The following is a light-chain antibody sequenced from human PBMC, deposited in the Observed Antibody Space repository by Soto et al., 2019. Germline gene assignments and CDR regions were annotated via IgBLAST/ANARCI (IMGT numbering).Light chain of an antibody. J-gene: IGKJ2*01. CDR1: QTVASN. CDR2: GAS. V-gene: IGKV3-15*01. Sequence: EIGMTQSPATLSLSPGERATLSCRASQTVASNIAWYQQKPGQAPRLLIHGASTRATGVSARFSGTVSGTEFTLTISSLQSENFAVYYCQQYHNWPPQYTFGQGTRLQIK. CDR3: QQYHNWPPQYT.